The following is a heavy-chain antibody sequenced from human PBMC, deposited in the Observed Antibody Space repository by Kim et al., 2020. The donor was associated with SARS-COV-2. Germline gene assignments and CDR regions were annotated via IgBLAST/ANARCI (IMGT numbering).Heavy chain of an antibody. CDR3: ASVPRASLYYLVFDF. V-gene: IGHV3-23*01. CDR1: GFTFINYA. CDR2: IICLCYNT. Sequence: GGSLRLSCEASGFTFINYAMNWVRQPPFQLLYFFSLIICLCYNTDYSDSVKGRFIIYRDNSKKKLYLQMNRLRAEDTAIYYCASVPRASLYYLVFDFWGQGTLVTVSS. J-gene: IGHJ4*02. D-gene: IGHD1-26*01.